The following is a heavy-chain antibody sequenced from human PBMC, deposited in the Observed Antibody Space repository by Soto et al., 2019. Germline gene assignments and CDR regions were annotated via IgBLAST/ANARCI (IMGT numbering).Heavy chain of an antibody. CDR2: ISHTGSS. V-gene: IGHV4-34*01. CDR1: GGSFSDYY. D-gene: IGHD5-12*01. CDR3: ARRGKSSGYAPDF. Sequence: QVQLRQWGAGLLEPSDTLSLTCAVYGGSFSDYYWNLLRQSPGKGLECIGEISHTGSSAYNPSLRCPATISVDPSRNQFSLRLTSVTAADTAIYYWARRGKSSGYAPDFWGRGTLVTFSS. J-gene: IGHJ4*01.